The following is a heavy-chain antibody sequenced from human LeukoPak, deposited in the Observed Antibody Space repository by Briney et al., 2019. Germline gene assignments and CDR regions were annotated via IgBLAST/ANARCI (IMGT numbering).Heavy chain of an antibody. J-gene: IGHJ4*02. D-gene: IGHD1-1*01. V-gene: IGHV5-51*01. Sequence: GESLQISCEGSGYSFTTYWIGWVRRLPGKGLEWMGIIYPGDSDTRYSPSFQGQVTISADKSISTAYLQWSSLKASDTAMYYCARLQLGNYFDYWGQGTLVTVSS. CDR2: IYPGDSDT. CDR1: GYSFTTYW. CDR3: ARLQLGNYFDY.